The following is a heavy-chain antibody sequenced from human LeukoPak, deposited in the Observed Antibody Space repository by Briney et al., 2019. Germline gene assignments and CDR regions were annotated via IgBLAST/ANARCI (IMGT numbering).Heavy chain of an antibody. CDR3: ARVRSYGTFDY. V-gene: IGHV3-53*01. D-gene: IGHD5-18*01. Sequence: GVSLRLSCAASGFTVSSNYMSWVRQAPGKGLEWVSVIYSGGSTYYADSVKGRFTISRDNSKNTLYLKMNSLRAEDTAVYYCARVRSYGTFDYCGQGTLVTVSS. CDR2: IYSGGST. J-gene: IGHJ4*02. CDR1: GFTVSSNY.